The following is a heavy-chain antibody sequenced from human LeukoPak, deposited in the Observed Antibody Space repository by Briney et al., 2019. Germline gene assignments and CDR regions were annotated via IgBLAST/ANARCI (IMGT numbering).Heavy chain of an antibody. CDR1: GFTFSSYA. CDR3: ARARPSTVTTICGMDV. CDR2: ISYDGSNK. D-gene: IGHD4-17*01. V-gene: IGHV3-30-3*01. J-gene: IGHJ6*01. Sequence: PGGSLRLSCAASGFTFSSYAMHWVRQAPGKGLEWVAVISYDGSNKYYADSVKGRFTISRDNSKNTLYLQMNSLRAEDTAVYYWARARPSTVTTICGMDVWGPGDT.